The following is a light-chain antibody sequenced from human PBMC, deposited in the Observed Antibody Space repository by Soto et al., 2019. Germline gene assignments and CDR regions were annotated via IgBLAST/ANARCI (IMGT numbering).Light chain of an antibody. V-gene: IGLV1-40*01. CDR1: SSNIGAGYD. CDR3: QSYDNSLSGSL. CDR2: INT. Sequence: QSVLTQPPSVSGAPGQRVTTSCTGSSSNIGAGYDVHWYQQLPGTAPKLLIYINTNRPSGVPDRFSGSKSGTSASLAITGLQAEDEADYYCQSYDNSLSGSLFGTGTKVTVL. J-gene: IGLJ1*01.